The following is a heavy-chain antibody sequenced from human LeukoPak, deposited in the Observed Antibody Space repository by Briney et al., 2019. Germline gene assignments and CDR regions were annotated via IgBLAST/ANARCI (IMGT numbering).Heavy chain of an antibody. D-gene: IGHD3-9*01. CDR2: IIPILGIA. Sequence: SVKVSCKASGGTFSSYAISWVRQAPGQGLEWMGRIIPILGIANYAQKFQGRVTITADKSTSTAYMELSSLRSDDTAVYYCARESRYYDILTGYTYYFDYWGQGTLVTVSS. J-gene: IGHJ4*02. CDR1: GGTFSSYA. V-gene: IGHV1-69*04. CDR3: ARESRYYDILTGYTYYFDY.